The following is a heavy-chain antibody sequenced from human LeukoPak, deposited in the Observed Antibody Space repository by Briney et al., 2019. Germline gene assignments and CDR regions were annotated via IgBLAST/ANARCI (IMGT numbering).Heavy chain of an antibody. CDR3: ARRYYDSSGYQGVWFDP. CDR1: DYSISSIYY. V-gene: IGHV4-38-2*01. J-gene: IGHJ5*02. CDR2: IYHSGST. Sequence: PSETLSLTCAVSDYSISSIYYWGGIRQPQGKGLEWIGSIYHSGSTYYNPSLKSRVTISVDTSKNQFSLKLSSVTAADTAVYYCARRYYDSSGYQGVWFDPWGQGTLVTVSS. D-gene: IGHD3-22*01.